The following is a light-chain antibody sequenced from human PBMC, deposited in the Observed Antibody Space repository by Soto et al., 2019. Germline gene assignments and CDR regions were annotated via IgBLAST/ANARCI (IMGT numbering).Light chain of an antibody. V-gene: IGLV2-23*01. Sequence: QSVLTQPASVSGSPGQSITISCTGTSRDVGSYNLVSWYQQHPGKAPKLMIYEGSKRPSGVSNRFSGSKSGNTASLTISGLQAEDEADYYCCSYAGSLYVFGAATKVTVL. CDR1: SRDVGSYNL. CDR2: EGS. CDR3: CSYAGSLYV. J-gene: IGLJ1*01.